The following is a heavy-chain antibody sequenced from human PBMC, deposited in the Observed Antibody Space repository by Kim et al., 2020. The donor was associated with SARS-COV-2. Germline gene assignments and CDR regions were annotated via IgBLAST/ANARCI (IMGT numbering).Heavy chain of an antibody. CDR3: AKGFYPLAVAGYYYYYGMDV. V-gene: IGHV3-30*18. CDR1: GFTFSSYG. J-gene: IGHJ6*02. Sequence: GGSLRLSCAASGFTFSSYGMHWVRQAPGKGLEWVAVISYDGSNKYYADSVKGRFTISRDNSKNTLYLQMNSLRAEDTAVYYCAKGFYPLAVAGYYYYYGMDVWGQGTTVTVSS. D-gene: IGHD6-19*01. CDR2: ISYDGSNK.